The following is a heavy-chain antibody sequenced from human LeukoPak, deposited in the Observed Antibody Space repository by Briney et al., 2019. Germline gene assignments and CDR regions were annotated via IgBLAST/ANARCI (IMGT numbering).Heavy chain of an antibody. D-gene: IGHD5-12*01. V-gene: IGHV4-39*07. J-gene: IGHJ3*02. Sequence: TSETLSLTCTVSGGSISSSSYYWGWIRQPPGKGLEWIGSIYYSGSTYYNPSLKSRVTISVDTSKNQFSLKLSSVTAADTAVYYCASLVDIVATSAFAFDIWGQGTMVTVSS. CDR1: GGSISSSSYY. CDR3: ASLVDIVATSAFAFDI. CDR2: IYYSGST.